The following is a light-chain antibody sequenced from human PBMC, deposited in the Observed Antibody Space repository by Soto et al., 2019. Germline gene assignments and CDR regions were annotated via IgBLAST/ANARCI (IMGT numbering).Light chain of an antibody. CDR2: EGT. CDR3: CSYAGSSTYV. J-gene: IGLJ1*01. V-gene: IGLV2-23*01. Sequence: QSVLTQPASVSGSPGQSIAISCTGSSSDVGIYNYVSWYQQHPGKVPKLIIYEGTKRPSGVSNRFSGSKSANTASLTISGLQAEDESDYYCCSYAGSSTYVFGTGTKVTVL. CDR1: SSDVGIYNY.